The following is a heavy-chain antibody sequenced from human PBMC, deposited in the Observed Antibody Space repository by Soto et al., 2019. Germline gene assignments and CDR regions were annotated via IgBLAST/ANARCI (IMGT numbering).Heavy chain of an antibody. D-gene: IGHD4-4*01. V-gene: IGHV7-4-1*01. Sequence: ASVKVSCKASGYTFTSYAMNWVRQAPGQGLEWMGWINTNTGNPTYAQGFTGRFVFSLDTSVSTAYLQICSLKAADTAVYYCARDVIAPPNYFDPWGQGTLVTVSS. J-gene: IGHJ5*02. CDR3: ARDVIAPPNYFDP. CDR1: GYTFTSYA. CDR2: INTNTGNP.